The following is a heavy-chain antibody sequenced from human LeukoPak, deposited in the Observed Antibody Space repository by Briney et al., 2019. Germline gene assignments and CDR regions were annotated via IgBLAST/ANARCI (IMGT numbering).Heavy chain of an antibody. CDR1: GFTFTTSA. J-gene: IGHJ6*02. V-gene: IGHV1-58*02. CDR3: AADLMPQTGYAYGMGV. CDR2: LVVDTGYT. Sequence: SVKVSCKASGFTFTTSAMQWVRQARGQRLEWIGWLVVDTGYTNYAQTFQERLTITRDMSTSTAYMDLSSLRSEDTAVYYCAADLMPQTGYAYGMGVWGQGTTVTVSS. D-gene: IGHD5-12*01.